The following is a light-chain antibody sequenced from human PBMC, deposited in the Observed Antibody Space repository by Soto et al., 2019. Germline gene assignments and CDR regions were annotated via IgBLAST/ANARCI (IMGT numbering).Light chain of an antibody. V-gene: IGKV1-5*03. Sequence: DIQMTQSPSILSASVGDRVTITCRASQSIDTWLAWHQQKPGKAPKLLISRASNLESGVPSRFSGSGSGTEFTLTISSLQPDDFATYYCQQYNSYRAFGPGTKVDI. CDR2: RAS. CDR1: QSIDTW. CDR3: QQYNSYRA. J-gene: IGKJ1*01.